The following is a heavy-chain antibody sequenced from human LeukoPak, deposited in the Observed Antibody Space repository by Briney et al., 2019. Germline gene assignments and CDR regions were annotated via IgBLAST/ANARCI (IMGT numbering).Heavy chain of an antibody. V-gene: IGHV4-34*01. CDR2: INHSGST. D-gene: IGHD2-15*01. J-gene: IGHJ3*02. Sequence: SETLSLTCAVYGGSFSGYYWSWIRQPPGKGLEWIGEINHSGSTNYNPSLKSRVTISVDKSKNQFSLKLSSVTAADTAVYYCARYCSGGSCYSGYDAFDIWGQGTMVTVSS. CDR3: ARYCSGGSCYSGYDAFDI. CDR1: GGSFSGYY.